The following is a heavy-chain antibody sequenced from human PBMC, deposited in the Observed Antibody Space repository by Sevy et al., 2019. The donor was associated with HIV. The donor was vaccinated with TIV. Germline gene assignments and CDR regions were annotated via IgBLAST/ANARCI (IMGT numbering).Heavy chain of an antibody. CDR1: GGTFSSYA. D-gene: IGHD6-6*01. Sequence: ASMKVSCKASGGTFSSYAISWVRQAPGQGLEWMGGIIPIFGTANYAQKFQGRVTITADESTSTAYMELSSLRSEDTAVYYCARDRQQLVAHYYYGMDVWGQGTTVTVSS. J-gene: IGHJ6*02. CDR3: ARDRQQLVAHYYYGMDV. V-gene: IGHV1-69*13. CDR2: IIPIFGTA.